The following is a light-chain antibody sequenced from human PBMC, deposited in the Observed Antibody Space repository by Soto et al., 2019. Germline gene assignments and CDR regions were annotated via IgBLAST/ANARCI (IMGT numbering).Light chain of an antibody. CDR3: QQYGSSPVT. Sequence: EIVLTQSPGTLSLSPGERATLSCRASQSVSSSYLAWYQQKPGQAPRLSIYGASSTATGIPDRFSGSGSGTDFTLTISRLEPEDLAVYYCQQYGSSPVTFGQGTRLEIK. V-gene: IGKV3-20*01. J-gene: IGKJ5*01. CDR1: QSVSSSY. CDR2: GAS.